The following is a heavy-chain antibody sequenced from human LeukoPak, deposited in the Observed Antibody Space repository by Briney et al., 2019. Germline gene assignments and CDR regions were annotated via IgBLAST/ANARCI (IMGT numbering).Heavy chain of an antibody. D-gene: IGHD3-9*01. CDR3: ARDLPVQDYYILTGYYKTHYYYGMDV. CDR2: ISAYNGNT. Sequence: GASVKVSCKASGYTVTSYGISWVRQAPGQGLEWMGWISAYNGNTNYAQKLQGRVAMTTDTSTSTAYMELRSLRSDDTAVYYCARDLPVQDYYILTGYYKTHYYYGMDVWGKGATVTVSS. V-gene: IGHV1-18*04. J-gene: IGHJ6*04. CDR1: GYTVTSYG.